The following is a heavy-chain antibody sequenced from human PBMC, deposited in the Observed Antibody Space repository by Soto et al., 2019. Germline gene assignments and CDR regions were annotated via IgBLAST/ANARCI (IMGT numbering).Heavy chain of an antibody. J-gene: IGHJ6*02. CDR1: GFTFSSYS. D-gene: IGHD2-2*01. Sequence: EVQLLESGGGLVQPGGSLILSCAASGFTFSSYSMKWVRQSPVKGLEWVSLIGESGTPTYYADSVKGRFTISRDNSGNTLFLEMYSLRAEDTAVYYCARYIPGVRYYGMDVWGQGTTVTVSS. CDR3: ARYIPGVRYYGMDV. V-gene: IGHV3-23*01. CDR2: IGESGTPT.